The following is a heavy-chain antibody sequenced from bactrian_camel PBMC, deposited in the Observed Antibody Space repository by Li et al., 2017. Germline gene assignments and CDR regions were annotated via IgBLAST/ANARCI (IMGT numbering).Heavy chain of an antibody. V-gene: IGHV3S6*01. CDR3: AAVGGSVCNPRILLVSFAS. J-gene: IGHJ6*01. D-gene: IGHD2*01. Sequence: HVQLVESGGGLVQPGESLRLSCVASGITFSRHDMSWVRQAPGKEVEWVAGITSLPSLFRAASYTDSVKGRFTISRDNAKKTLFLEMNSLKTDDTAMYYCAAVGGSVCNPRILLVSFASRGQGTQVTVS. CDR1: GITFSRHD. CDR2: ITSLPSLFRAA.